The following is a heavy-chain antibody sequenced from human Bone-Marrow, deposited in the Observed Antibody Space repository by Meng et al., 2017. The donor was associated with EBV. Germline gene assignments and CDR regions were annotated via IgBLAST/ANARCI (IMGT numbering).Heavy chain of an antibody. CDR1: GGSISSGGYH. V-gene: IGHV4-30-4*01. Sequence: QVVLQASGPGLGKPPRTLSLTCAVSGGSISSGGYHWSWIRQPPGKGLEWIGYIDYSGSTYHNPSLKSRVTTSVDASNNQFSLKLSSVTAADTAVYYCATYEMGGAGKGYWGQGTLVTVSS. CDR3: ATYEMGGAGKGY. D-gene: IGHD6-19*01. J-gene: IGHJ4*02. CDR2: IDYSGST.